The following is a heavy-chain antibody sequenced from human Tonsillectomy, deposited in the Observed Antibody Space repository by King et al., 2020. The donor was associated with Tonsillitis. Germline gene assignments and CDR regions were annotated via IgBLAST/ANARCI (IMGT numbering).Heavy chain of an antibody. Sequence: QLVQSGAEVKKPGESLKISCKGSGYSFTSYWIGWVRQMPEKGLEWMGIIYPGDSDTRYSPSFQGQVTISADKSISTAYLQWSSLKASDTAMYYCARHTPYYYDSSGYLDWYFDLWGRGTLVTVSS. D-gene: IGHD3-22*01. CDR2: IYPGDSDT. V-gene: IGHV5-51*01. CDR3: ARHTPYYYDSSGYLDWYFDL. CDR1: GYSFTSYW. J-gene: IGHJ2*01.